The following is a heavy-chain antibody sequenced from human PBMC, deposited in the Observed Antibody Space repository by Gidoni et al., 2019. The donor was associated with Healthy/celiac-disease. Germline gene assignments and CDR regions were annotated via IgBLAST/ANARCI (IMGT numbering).Heavy chain of an antibody. V-gene: IGHV3-30*03. J-gene: IGHJ4*02. CDR1: GFTFSSYG. CDR3: AAGLSGDY. Sequence: QVQLVESGGGVVQPGRSLRLSCAASGFTFSSYGMHGVRQAPGTGLEWVAVISYDGSNKYYADSVKGRFTISRDNSKNTLYLQMNSLRAEDTAVYYCAAGLSGDYWGQGTLVTVSS. CDR2: ISYDGSNK.